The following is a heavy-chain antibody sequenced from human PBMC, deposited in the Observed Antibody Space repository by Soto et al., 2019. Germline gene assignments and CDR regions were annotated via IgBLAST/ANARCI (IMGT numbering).Heavy chain of an antibody. CDR2: INHSGST. Sequence: SETLSLTCTVSGGSFSHYYWSWIRQPPGKGLEWIGEINHSGSTNYNPSLKSRVTISVDTSKNQFSLKLSSVTAEDTAVYYCARVDVWGQGTTVTVSS. V-gene: IGHV4-34*01. CDR1: GGSFSHYY. CDR3: ARVDV. J-gene: IGHJ6*02.